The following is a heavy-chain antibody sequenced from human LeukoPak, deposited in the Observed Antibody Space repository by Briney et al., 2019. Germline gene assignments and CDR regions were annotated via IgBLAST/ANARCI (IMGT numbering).Heavy chain of an antibody. J-gene: IGHJ4*02. D-gene: IGHD6-13*01. V-gene: IGHV4-39*01. CDR3: ARHLAYGYSSSWYFDY. Sequence: SETLSLTCTVSGGSISSSSYYWGWIRQPPGKGLEWIGSIYYSGSTYYNPSLKSQVTISVDTSKNQFSLKLSSVTAADTAVYYCARHLAYGYSSSWYFDYWGQGTLVTVSS. CDR2: IYYSGST. CDR1: GGSISSSSYY.